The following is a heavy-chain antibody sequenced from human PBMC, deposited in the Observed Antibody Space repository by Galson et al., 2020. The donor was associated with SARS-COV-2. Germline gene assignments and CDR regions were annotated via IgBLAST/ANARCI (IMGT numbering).Heavy chain of an antibody. CDR3: AKAWYTGITTVQGIIPLDY. CDR2: ISSSGGST. D-gene: IGHD3-10*01. CDR1: GFTFSSYA. V-gene: IGHV3-23*01. Sequence: GGSLRLSCAASGFTFSSYAMSWVRQAPGKGLEWVSGISSSGGSTYYADSVKGRLTISRDNFKNTLYLQMNSLRAEDTAVYYCAKAWYTGITTVQGIIPLDYWGQGTLVTVSS. J-gene: IGHJ4*02.